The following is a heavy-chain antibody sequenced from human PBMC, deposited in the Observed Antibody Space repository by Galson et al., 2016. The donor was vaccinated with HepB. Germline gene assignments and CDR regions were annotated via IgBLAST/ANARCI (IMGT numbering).Heavy chain of an antibody. D-gene: IGHD3-22*01. V-gene: IGHV4-39*01. CDR2: IYYSGST. CDR3: ATLDYYDSSTYSLHYDY. J-gene: IGHJ4*02. CDR1: GGSISSISYY. Sequence: SETLSLTCTVSGGSISSISYYWGWIRQPPGKGLEWIGSIYYSGSTYYNPSLKSRVTISVDTSKNQFSLKLSSVTAADTAVYYCATLDYYDSSTYSLHYDYWGQGTLVTVSS.